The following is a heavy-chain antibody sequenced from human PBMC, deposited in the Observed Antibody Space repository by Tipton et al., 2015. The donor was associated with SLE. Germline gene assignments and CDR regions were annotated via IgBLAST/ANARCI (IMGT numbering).Heavy chain of an antibody. CDR2: AYHSGST. CDR3: ARTLGAIAHTVYDAFDI. CDR1: GYFISSDYY. J-gene: IGHJ3*02. V-gene: IGHV4-38-2*01. Sequence: TLSLTCAVSGYFISSDYYWGWIRQPPGKGLEWIGIAYHSGSTYYNPSLESRVTISIDTSKNQFSLRLTSVTAADTAVYYCARTLGAIAHTVYDAFDIWGQGKMVTVSS. D-gene: IGHD1-26*01.